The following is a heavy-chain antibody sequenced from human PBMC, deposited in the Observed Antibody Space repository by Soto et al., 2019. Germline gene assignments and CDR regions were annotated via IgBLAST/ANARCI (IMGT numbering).Heavy chain of an antibody. CDR2: IYYSGST. CDR1: GGSISSYY. CDR3: ARVTYGDYGGGYFDY. D-gene: IGHD4-17*01. J-gene: IGHJ4*02. Sequence: SETLSLTCTVSGGSISSYYWSWIRQPPGKGLEWIGYIYYSGSTNYNPSLKSRVTISVDTSKNQFSLKLSSVTAADTAVYYCARVTYGDYGGGYFDYWGQGTLVTVSS. V-gene: IGHV4-59*01.